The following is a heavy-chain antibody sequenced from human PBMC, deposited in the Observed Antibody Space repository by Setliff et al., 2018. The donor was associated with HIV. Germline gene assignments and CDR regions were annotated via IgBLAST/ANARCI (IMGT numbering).Heavy chain of an antibody. V-gene: IGHV3-33*06. CDR2: IWYDGNNK. Sequence: GGSLRLSCAASGFTFSSYGMHWVRQAPGKGLEWVAVIWYDGNNKYYADSVKGRFTISRDNSKNTVFLQMNSLRADDTAIYYCAKSLGLLKEGFDPWGRGTLVTVSS. CDR1: GFTFSSYG. D-gene: IGHD2-21*01. CDR3: AKSLGLLKEGFDP. J-gene: IGHJ5*02.